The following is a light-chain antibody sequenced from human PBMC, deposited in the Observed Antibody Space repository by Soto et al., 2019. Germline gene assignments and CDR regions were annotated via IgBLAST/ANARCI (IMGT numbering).Light chain of an antibody. Sequence: DIVMTQSPDSLAVSLGERATINCKSSQNVLYSSNNKNYLAWYQQKPGQPPKLLIYWASTRESGVPDRFSGSGSGKDFTLTISSLQAEDVAVYYCQQYYGTSWTFGQGTKVEIK. CDR2: WAS. V-gene: IGKV4-1*01. CDR1: QNVLYSSNNKNY. J-gene: IGKJ1*01. CDR3: QQYYGTSWT.